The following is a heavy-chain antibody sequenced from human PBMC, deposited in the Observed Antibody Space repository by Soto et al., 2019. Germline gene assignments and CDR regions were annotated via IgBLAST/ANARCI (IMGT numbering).Heavy chain of an antibody. D-gene: IGHD6-6*01. CDR3: ARIAAPSNWFDP. J-gene: IGHJ5*02. Sequence: SETLSLTCTVPGGSISSYYWSWIRQPPGKGLEWIGYIYYSGSTNYNPSLKSRVTISVDTSKNQFSLKLSSVTAADTAVYYCARIAAPSNWFDPWGQGTLVTVSS. V-gene: IGHV4-59*01. CDR2: IYYSGST. CDR1: GGSISSYY.